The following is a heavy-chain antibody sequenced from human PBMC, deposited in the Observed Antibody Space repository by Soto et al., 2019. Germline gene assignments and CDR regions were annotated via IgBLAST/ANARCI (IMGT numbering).Heavy chain of an antibody. CDR1: GGSISSGGYY. CDR3: ARVRSRITMVRGVIDGMDV. V-gene: IGHV4-31*03. CDR2: IYYSGST. J-gene: IGHJ6*02. Sequence: SETLSLTCTVSGGSISSGGYYWSWIRQHPGKGLEWIGYIYYSGSTYYNPSLKSRVTISVDTSKNQFSLKLSSVTAADTAVYYCARVRSRITMVRGVIDGMDVWGQGITVTVSS. D-gene: IGHD3-10*01.